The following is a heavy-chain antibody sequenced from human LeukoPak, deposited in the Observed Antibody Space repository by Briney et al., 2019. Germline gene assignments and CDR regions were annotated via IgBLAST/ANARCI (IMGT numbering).Heavy chain of an antibody. Sequence: GGSLRLSCAASGFTFSSYAMSWVRQAPGKGLEWVSAISGSGGSTYYADSVKGRFTISRDNSKNTLYLQMNSLRAEDTAVYYCARGYYYDSSGYGGYYFDYWGQGTLVTVSS. J-gene: IGHJ4*02. CDR2: ISGSGGST. D-gene: IGHD3-22*01. V-gene: IGHV3-23*01. CDR1: GFTFSSYA. CDR3: ARGYYYDSSGYGGYYFDY.